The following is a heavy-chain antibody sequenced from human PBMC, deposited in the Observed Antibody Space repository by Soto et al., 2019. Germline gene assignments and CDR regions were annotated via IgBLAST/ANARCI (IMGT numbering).Heavy chain of an antibody. V-gene: IGHV3-64D*06. D-gene: IGHD1-26*01. CDR2: ISSIGGST. J-gene: IGHJ3*02. CDR3: VKGELLLRSGPGDAFDI. Sequence: PGRSLRLPCSASGFTFSIYAMHWVRKAPGKGLEYVSAISSIGGSTYYADSVKGRFTISRDNSKNTLYLQMSSLRAEDTAVYYCVKGELLLRSGPGDAFDIWGQGTIVTVSS. CDR1: GFTFSIYA.